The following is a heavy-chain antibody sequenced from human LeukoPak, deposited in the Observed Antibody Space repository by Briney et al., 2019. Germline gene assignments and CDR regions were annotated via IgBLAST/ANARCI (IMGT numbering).Heavy chain of an antibody. Sequence: GGSLRLSCAASGFHFSSYWMSWVRQAPGKGLEWVANIQQDGSEKYYVDSVKGRFTISRDNAKNSLYLQMNSLRAEDTAVYYCARFFTADNVVDYWGQGTLVTVSS. D-gene: IGHD1-1*01. CDR1: GFHFSSYW. CDR3: ARFFTADNVVDY. J-gene: IGHJ4*02. CDR2: IQQDGSEK. V-gene: IGHV3-7*05.